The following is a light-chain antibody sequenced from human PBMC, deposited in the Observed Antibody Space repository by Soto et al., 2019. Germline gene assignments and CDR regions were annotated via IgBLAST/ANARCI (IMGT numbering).Light chain of an antibody. CDR3: QHWT. Sequence: DIQMTQSPSTLSASVGDRVTITCRASQSISSRLAWYQQKPGKAPKLLIYDASTMESGVPSRFSGSGSETKFTLTISSLQPDDFATYYCQHWTFGQGTKVDIK. CDR1: QSISSR. CDR2: DAS. V-gene: IGKV1-5*01. J-gene: IGKJ1*01.